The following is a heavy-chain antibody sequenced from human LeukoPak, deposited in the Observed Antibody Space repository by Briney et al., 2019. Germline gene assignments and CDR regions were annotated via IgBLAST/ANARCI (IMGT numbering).Heavy chain of an antibody. CDR1: GFRFTSSR. J-gene: IGHJ4*02. Sequence: GGSLKISCKTSGFRFTSSRIAWVRQMPGKGLEWMGIVYPGDSDTKYSPSFQGQVTFSADKSTSTAYLQWSSLKASDTAVYYCARRSGPNYDCWGQGTLVTVSS. CDR2: VYPGDSDT. D-gene: IGHD2-15*01. V-gene: IGHV5-51*01. CDR3: ARRSGPNYDC.